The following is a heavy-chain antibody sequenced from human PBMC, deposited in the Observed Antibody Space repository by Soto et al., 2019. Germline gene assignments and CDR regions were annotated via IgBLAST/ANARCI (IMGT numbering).Heavy chain of an antibody. CDR3: ASNYGWGYRAFAS. CDR1: GDTFNFYA. J-gene: IGHJ4*02. Sequence: QVQLVQSGAEVKSAGSSVKVSCKASGDTFNFYAINWVRQAPGLGLEWVGRVNPILSMSNYAQRFQGRVTITGDKPTGIVYTELRSLTSEDTAMYYCASNYGWGYRAFASWGQGALVTVSS. V-gene: IGHV1-69*02. CDR2: VNPILSMS. D-gene: IGHD5-12*01.